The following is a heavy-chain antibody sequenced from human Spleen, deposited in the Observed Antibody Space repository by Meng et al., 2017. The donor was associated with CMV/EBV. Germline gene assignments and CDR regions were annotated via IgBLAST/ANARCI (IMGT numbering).Heavy chain of an antibody. CDR1: GFTFDDYA. CDR3: ARGAAYYYDSSGYSNWFDP. J-gene: IGHJ5*02. V-gene: IGHV3-13*01. Sequence: GESLKISCAASGFTFDDYAMHWVRQATGKGLEWVSAIGTAGDTYYPGSVKGRFTISRENAKNSLYLQMNSLRAGDTAVYYCARGAAYYYDSSGYSNWFDPWGQGTLVTVSS. CDR2: IGTAGDT. D-gene: IGHD3-22*01.